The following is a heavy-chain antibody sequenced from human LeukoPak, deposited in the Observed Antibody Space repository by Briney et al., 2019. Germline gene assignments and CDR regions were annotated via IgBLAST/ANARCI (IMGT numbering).Heavy chain of an antibody. V-gene: IGHV3-48*03. CDR1: GFTFSSYE. CDR2: ISSSGSTI. CDR3: AREGYSHAFDI. Sequence: PGGSLRLSCAASGFTFSSYEMNWFRQAPGKGLEWVSYISSSGSTIYYADSVKGRFTISRDNAKNSLYLQMNSLRAEDTAVYYCAREGYSHAFDIWGQGTMVTVSS. J-gene: IGHJ3*02. D-gene: IGHD4-23*01.